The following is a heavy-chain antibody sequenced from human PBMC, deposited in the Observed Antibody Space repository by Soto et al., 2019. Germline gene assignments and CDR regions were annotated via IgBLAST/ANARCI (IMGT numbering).Heavy chain of an antibody. CDR2: INHSGST. D-gene: IGHD3-9*01. CDR1: GGSFSGYY. J-gene: IGHJ6*03. CDR3: ARGHPYDILTANYYYYYMDV. V-gene: IGHV4-34*01. Sequence: PSETLSLTCAVYGGSFSGYYWSWIRQPPGKGLEWIGEINHSGSTNYNPSLKSRVTISVDTSKNQFSLKLSSVTAADTAVYYCARGHPYDILTANYYYYYMDVCGKGTTVTVSS.